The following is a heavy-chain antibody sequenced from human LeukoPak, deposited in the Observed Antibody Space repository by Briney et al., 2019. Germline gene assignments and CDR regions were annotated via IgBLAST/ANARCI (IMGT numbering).Heavy chain of an antibody. Sequence: GGSLRLSCAASGFTFSDHFLDWVRQAPGKGLEWVGRTRNKANSYITEYAASVKGRFTISRDDPKNSLYLQMSSLKTDDTAMYYCASIRGTFGYWGQGTLVTVSS. CDR2: TRNKANSYIT. CDR3: ASIRGTFGY. J-gene: IGHJ4*02. V-gene: IGHV3-72*01. CDR1: GFTFSDHF. D-gene: IGHD1-26*01.